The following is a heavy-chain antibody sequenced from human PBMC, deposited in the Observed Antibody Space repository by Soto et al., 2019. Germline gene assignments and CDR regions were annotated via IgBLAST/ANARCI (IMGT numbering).Heavy chain of an antibody. V-gene: IGHV1-46*01. Sequence: GASVKVSCKASGNTFTNYYIHWVRQAPGQGLEWMGTINPSGGHTTYSQNFLGRVTMTKDTSTSTLYMELTSLTSDDTAVYYCATVGQPKQLEYFQHWGQGTLVTVSS. CDR3: ATVGQPKQLEYFQH. D-gene: IGHD5-18*01. CDR1: GNTFTNYY. J-gene: IGHJ1*01. CDR2: INPSGGHT.